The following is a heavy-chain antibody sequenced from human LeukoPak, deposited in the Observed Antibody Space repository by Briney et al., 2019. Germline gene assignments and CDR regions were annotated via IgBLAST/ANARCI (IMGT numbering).Heavy chain of an antibody. Sequence: SETLSLTCAVYGGSFSGYYWSWIRQPPGKGLEWIGEINHSGSTNYNPSLKSRVTISVDTSKNQFSLKLSSVTAADTAVYYRAIWFGEPYYYYYYMDVWGKGTTVTVSS. V-gene: IGHV4-34*01. D-gene: IGHD3-10*01. CDR3: AIWFGEPYYYYYYMDV. J-gene: IGHJ6*03. CDR2: INHSGST. CDR1: GGSFSGYY.